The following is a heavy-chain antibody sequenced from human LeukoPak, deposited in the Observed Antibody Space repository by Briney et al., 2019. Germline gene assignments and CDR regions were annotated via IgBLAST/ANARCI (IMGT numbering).Heavy chain of an antibody. J-gene: IGHJ4*02. D-gene: IGHD3-9*01. CDR1: GFTVSSNY. V-gene: IGHV3-23*01. Sequence: GGSLRLSCAASGFTVSSNYMSWVRQAPGKGLEWVSAIVGSGASTYYAGSVKGRFTISRDNSKNTLYLQMNGLRAEDTAVYFCAKGGETYYDILTGYTTNYYLDYWGQGTLVTVSS. CDR3: AKGGETYYDILTGYTTNYYLDY. CDR2: IVGSGAST.